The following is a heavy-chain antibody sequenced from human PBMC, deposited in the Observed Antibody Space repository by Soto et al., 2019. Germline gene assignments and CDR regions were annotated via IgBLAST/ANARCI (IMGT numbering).Heavy chain of an antibody. CDR3: ARDQPGYSYGYGLGY. J-gene: IGHJ4*02. V-gene: IGHV3-21*01. CDR1: GFTFSSYS. CDR2: ISSSSRYI. Sequence: EVQLVESGGGLVKPGGSLRLSCAASGFTFSSYSMNWVRQAPGKGLEWVSSISSSSRYIYYADSVKGRFTISRDNAKNSLYLQMNSLRAEDTAVYYCARDQPGYSYGYGLGYCGQGTRVTVSS. D-gene: IGHD5-18*01.